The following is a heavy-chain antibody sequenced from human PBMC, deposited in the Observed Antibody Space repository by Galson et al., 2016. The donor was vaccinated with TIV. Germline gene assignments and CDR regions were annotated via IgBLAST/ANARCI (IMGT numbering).Heavy chain of an antibody. D-gene: IGHD3-3*01. J-gene: IGHJ4*02. CDR1: GDSVSSTSAA. V-gene: IGHV6-1*01. CDR3: ARGAPSVFGVIMTLDY. CDR2: TYYRPTWYN. Sequence: CAISGDSVSSTSAAWNWIRQSPSRGLEWLGRTYYRPTWYNDYAASLKRRITINPDTSKNQLSLQLTSVTPEDAAVYYCARGAPSVFGVIMTLDYWGQGTLVTVSS.